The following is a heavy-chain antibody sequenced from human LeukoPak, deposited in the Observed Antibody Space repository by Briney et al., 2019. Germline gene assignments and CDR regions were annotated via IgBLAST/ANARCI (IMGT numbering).Heavy chain of an antibody. CDR1: GGSISSGDYY. Sequence: SETLSLTCTVSGGSISSGDYYWSWIRQPPGKGLEWIGYIYYSGSTYYNPSLKSRVTISVDTSKNQFSLKLSSVTAADTAVYCSARDERRCSGGSGYTKYFEYWGERKLGTVSS. CDR3: ARDERRCSGGSGYTKYFEY. J-gene: IGHJ4*02. D-gene: IGHD2-15*01. CDR2: IYYSGST. V-gene: IGHV4-30-4*08.